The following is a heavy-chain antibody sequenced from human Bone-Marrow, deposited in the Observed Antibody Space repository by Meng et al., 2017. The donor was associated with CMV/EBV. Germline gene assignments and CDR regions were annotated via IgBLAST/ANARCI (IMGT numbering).Heavy chain of an antibody. J-gene: IGHJ6*02. CDR3: ARDPPTYNWNPNYYYYNMDV. Sequence: ASVKVSCKASGYTFTSYGISWVRQAPGQGLEWMGWINPNSGGTNYAQKIEGRVTMTTDTSTSTAYMELRSLRSDDTAVYYCARDPPTYNWNPNYYYYNMDVWGQGTTVTVSS. CDR2: INPNSGGT. CDR1: GYTFTSYG. D-gene: IGHD1-1*01. V-gene: IGHV1-18*01.